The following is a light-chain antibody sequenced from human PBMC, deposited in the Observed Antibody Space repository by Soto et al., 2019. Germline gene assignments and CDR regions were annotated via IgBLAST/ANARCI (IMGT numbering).Light chain of an antibody. CDR2: GAS. J-gene: IGKJ4*01. V-gene: IGKV3-20*01. CDR3: QQYGSSLGVT. Sequence: EIVLTQSPGTLSLSQGERATLSCRASQSVSSSYLAWYQQKPGQASRLLIYGASSRATGIPDRFSGSGSGTDFTLTISRLEPGDFAVYYCQQYGSSLGVTFGGGTKVDIK. CDR1: QSVSSSY.